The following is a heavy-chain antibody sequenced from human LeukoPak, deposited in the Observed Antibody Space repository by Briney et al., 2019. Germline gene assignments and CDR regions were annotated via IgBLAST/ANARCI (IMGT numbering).Heavy chain of an antibody. V-gene: IGHV4-39*01. Sequence: SETLSLTCTVSGGSISSSSYYWGWIRQPPGKGLEWIGSIYYSGSTHYNPSLKSRVTISVDTSKNQFSLKLSSVTAADTAVYYCARLVLGIAAAGTGDYFDYWGQGTLVTVSS. J-gene: IGHJ4*02. CDR2: IYYSGST. CDR1: GGSISSSSYY. CDR3: ARLVLGIAAAGTGDYFDY. D-gene: IGHD6-13*01.